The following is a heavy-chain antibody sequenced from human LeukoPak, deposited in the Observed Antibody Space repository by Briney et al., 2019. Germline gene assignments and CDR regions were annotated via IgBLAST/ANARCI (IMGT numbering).Heavy chain of an antibody. D-gene: IGHD5-12*01. CDR1: GFIFDDYA. CDR3: AKDIRKRTYSGYDGFDY. CDR2: ISWNSGGI. V-gene: IGHV3-9*01. J-gene: IGHJ4*02. Sequence: PGGSLRLSCAASGFIFDDYAMHWVRQAPGKGLEWVSSISWNSGGIGYADSVKGRFTISRDNAKNSLYLQMNSLRAEDTALYYCAKDIRKRTYSGYDGFDYWGQGTLVTVSS.